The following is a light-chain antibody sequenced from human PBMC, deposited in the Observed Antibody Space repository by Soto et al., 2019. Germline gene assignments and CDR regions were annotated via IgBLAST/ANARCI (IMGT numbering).Light chain of an antibody. CDR3: CSFAGSYYHV. CDR2: DVT. Sequence: QSVRSQSRSVCGSPGESVTIPCTGTSSDVGRYDYVSWYQQHPGKAPKLIVYDVTERPSGVPDRFSGSKSGNTASLTISGLQAEDQADYSCCSFAGSYYHVFGTGTKVTVL. CDR1: SSDVGRYDY. V-gene: IGLV2-11*01. J-gene: IGLJ1*01.